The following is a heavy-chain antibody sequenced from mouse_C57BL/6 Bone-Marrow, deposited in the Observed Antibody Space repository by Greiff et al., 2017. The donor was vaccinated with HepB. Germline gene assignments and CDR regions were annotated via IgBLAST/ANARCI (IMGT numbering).Heavy chain of an antibody. J-gene: IGHJ2*01. V-gene: IGHV5-16*01. Sequence: VQLKESEGGLVQPGSSMKLSCTASGFTFSDYYMAWVRQVPEKGLEWVANINYDGSSTYYLDSLKSRFIISRDNAKNILYLQMSSLKSEDTATYYCARSTYYGLDYWGQGTTLTVSS. CDR2: INYDGSST. CDR3: ARSTYYGLDY. CDR1: GFTFSDYY. D-gene: IGHD2-10*01.